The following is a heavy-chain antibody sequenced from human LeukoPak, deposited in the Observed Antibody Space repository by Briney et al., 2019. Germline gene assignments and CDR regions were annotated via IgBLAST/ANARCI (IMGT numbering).Heavy chain of an antibody. Sequence: PGGSLRLSCAASGFTFSSYWMSWVRQAAGKGLEWVANIKQDGSEKYYVDSVKGRFTISRDNAKNSLYLQMNSLRAEDTAVYYCARVAYAIFHYFDYWGQGTLVTASS. J-gene: IGHJ4*02. CDR3: ARVAYAIFHYFDY. CDR1: GFTFSSYW. CDR2: IKQDGSEK. V-gene: IGHV3-7*01. D-gene: IGHD2-8*01.